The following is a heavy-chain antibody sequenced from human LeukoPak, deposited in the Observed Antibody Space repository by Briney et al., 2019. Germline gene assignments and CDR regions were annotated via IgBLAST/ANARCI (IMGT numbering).Heavy chain of an antibody. D-gene: IGHD6-13*01. CDR1: GGSISSSSLY. CDR3: ARHNTGYSSSWYGDWFDP. Sequence: PSETLSLTCTVSGGSISSSSLYWGCIRQSPEKGLEWIGTLYYSGSTYYNPSLKSRVTISVDTSKNQFSLELSSVTAADTAVYYCARHNTGYSSSWYGDWFDPWGQGTLVTVSS. CDR2: LYYSGST. J-gene: IGHJ5*02. V-gene: IGHV4-39*01.